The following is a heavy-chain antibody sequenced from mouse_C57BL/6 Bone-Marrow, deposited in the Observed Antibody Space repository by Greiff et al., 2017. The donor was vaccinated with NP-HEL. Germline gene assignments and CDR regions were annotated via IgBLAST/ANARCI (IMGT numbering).Heavy chain of an antibody. CDR1: GYSFTGYF. CDR2: INPYNGDT. D-gene: IGHD2-4*01. Sequence: VQLQQSGPELVKPGDSVKISCKASGYSFTGYFMNWVMQSHGKSLEWIGRINPYNGDTFSNQKFKGKATLTVDKSSSTAHMELRSLTSEDSAVYYCARGGTNYYDYDRNYYAMDYWGQGTSVTVSS. CDR3: ARGGTNYYDYDRNYYAMDY. V-gene: IGHV1-20*01. J-gene: IGHJ4*01.